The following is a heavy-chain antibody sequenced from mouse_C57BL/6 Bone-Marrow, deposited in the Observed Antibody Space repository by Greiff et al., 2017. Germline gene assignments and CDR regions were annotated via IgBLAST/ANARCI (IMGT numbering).Heavy chain of an antibody. V-gene: IGHV10-1*01. J-gene: IGHJ4*01. CDR2: IRSKSNNYAT. D-gene: IGHD4-1*01. CDR1: GFSFNTYA. Sequence: EVQLVESGGGLVQPKGSLKLSCAASGFSFNTYAMNWVRQAPGKGLEWVARIRSKSNNYATYYDDSVKDRFTISRDDSESMLYLQMNNLKTEDTAMYYCVTGLGTGAMDYWGQGTSVTVSS. CDR3: VTGLGTGAMDY.